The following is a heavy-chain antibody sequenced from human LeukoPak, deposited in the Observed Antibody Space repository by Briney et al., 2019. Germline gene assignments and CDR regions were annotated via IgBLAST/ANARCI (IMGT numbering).Heavy chain of an antibody. CDR2: IDPNSGAT. Sequence: GASVKVSCKTSGYTFTDYYIHWVRQAPGQGLEWMGWIDPNSGATNYAQRFQDRVTTTRDTSITTAYMELNSLRSDDTAVSYCARGPPGDYGSGRLSYMDVWGKGTTVTVS. CDR3: ARGPPGDYGSGRLSYMDV. D-gene: IGHD3-10*01. V-gene: IGHV1-2*02. CDR1: GYTFTDYY. J-gene: IGHJ6*03.